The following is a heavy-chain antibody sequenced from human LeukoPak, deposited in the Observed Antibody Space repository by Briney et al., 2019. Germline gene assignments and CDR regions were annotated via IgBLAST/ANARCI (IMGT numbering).Heavy chain of an antibody. CDR2: INPNSGDT. V-gene: IGHV1-2*02. CDR1: GYTFTGYY. D-gene: IGHD2-15*01. CDR3: ARGGEYSIGDWGNWFDP. J-gene: IGHJ5*02. Sequence: ASVKVSCKASGYTFTGYYMNWVRQAPGQGLEWLGWINPNSGDTKYPQKFRGRVTMTRDTSINTAYMELNRVTSDDTAVYYCARGGEYSIGDWGNWFDPWGQGTLVTVSS.